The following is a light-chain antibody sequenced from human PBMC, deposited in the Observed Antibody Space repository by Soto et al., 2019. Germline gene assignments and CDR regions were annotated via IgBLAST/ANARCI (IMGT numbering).Light chain of an antibody. CDR3: SSYTSSSTYV. Sequence: QSALTQPVSVSGSPGQSITISCTGTSSDVGGYNYVSWYQQHPGKAPKLMIYEVSNRPSGVSNRFSGSKSGNTASLTISGLQAEDEADYYCSSYTSSSTYVFGTGTQLTVL. V-gene: IGLV2-14*01. CDR2: EVS. J-gene: IGLJ1*01. CDR1: SSDVGGYNY.